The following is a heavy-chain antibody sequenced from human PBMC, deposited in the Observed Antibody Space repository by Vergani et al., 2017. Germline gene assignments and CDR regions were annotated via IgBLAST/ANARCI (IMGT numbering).Heavy chain of an antibody. CDR3: AREIAAAGFSYYYYYMDV. V-gene: IGHV4-61*02. D-gene: IGHD6-13*01. CDR1: GGSISSGSYY. Sequence: QVQLQESGPGLVKPSQTLSLTCTVSGGSISSGSYYWSWIRQPAGKGLEWIGSIYTSGSTNYNPSLKRRVTMSVDTSKNQFSLKLSSVTAADTAVYYCAREIAAAGFSYYYYYMDVWGKGTTVTVSS. CDR2: IYTSGST. J-gene: IGHJ6*03.